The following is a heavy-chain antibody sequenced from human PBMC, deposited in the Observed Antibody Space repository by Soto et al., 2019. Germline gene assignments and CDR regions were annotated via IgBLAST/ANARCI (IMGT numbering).Heavy chain of an antibody. CDR3: ARSPDSSGYYPRWYYYGMDV. CDR2: ISYSGST. J-gene: IGHJ6*02. Sequence: SETLSLTCAVYGGSFSGYYWSWIRQPPGRGLEWIGYISYSGSTNYNPSLKSRVTISVDTSKNQFSLKLSSVTAADTAVYYCARSPDSSGYYPRWYYYGMDVWGQGTTVTVSS. CDR1: GGSFSGYY. V-gene: IGHV4-59*12. D-gene: IGHD3-22*01.